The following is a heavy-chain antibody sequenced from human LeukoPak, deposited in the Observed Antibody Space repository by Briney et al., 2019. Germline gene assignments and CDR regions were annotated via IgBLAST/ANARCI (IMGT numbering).Heavy chain of an antibody. CDR1: GFPFSSFA. CDR3: AKSIAAAGTVWYFDL. J-gene: IGHJ2*01. V-gene: IGHV3-23*01. D-gene: IGHD6-13*01. Sequence: GGSLSLSCAASGFPFSSFALSWVRQAPGKGLEWVSAFGGSGGSTYYADSVKGRFTISRDNSKNTLYLQMNSLRAEDTAVYYCAKSIAAAGTVWYFDLWGRGTLVTVSS. CDR2: FGGSGGST.